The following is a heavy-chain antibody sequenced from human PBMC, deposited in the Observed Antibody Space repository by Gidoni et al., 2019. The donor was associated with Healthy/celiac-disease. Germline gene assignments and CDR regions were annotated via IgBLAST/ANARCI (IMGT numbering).Heavy chain of an antibody. V-gene: IGHV3-23*01. CDR2: ISGSGGST. J-gene: IGHJ6*02. CDR3: AKIAYGGNTIYYYYGMDV. D-gene: IGHD4-17*01. Sequence: EVQLLESGGGLVQPGGSLRLSCAASGFTFSSSAMSWVRQAPGKGLEWVSAISGSGGSTYFADSVNGRFTISRDNSKNTLYLQMNSLRAEDTAVYYCAKIAYGGNTIYYYYGMDVWGQGTTVIVSS. CDR1: GFTFSSSA.